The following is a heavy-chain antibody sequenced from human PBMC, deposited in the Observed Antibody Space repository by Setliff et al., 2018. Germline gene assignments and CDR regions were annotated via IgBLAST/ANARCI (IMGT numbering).Heavy chain of an antibody. CDR1: GGSFSGYY. D-gene: IGHD3-3*01. V-gene: IGHV4-34*01. J-gene: IGHJ5*02. CDR3: ARRPLYHYDFWSNWFDP. Sequence: SETLSLTCAVYGGSFSGYYWSWIRQPPGKGLEWIGEVNHSGSTNYNPSLKSRVTISVDTSKNQFSLKLTSVTAADTAVYYCARRPLYHYDFWSNWFDPWGQGTLGTVSS. CDR2: VNHSGST.